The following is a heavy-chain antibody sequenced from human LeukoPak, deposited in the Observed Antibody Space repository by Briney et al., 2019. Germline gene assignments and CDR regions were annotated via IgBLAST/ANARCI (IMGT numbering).Heavy chain of an antibody. V-gene: IGHV1-69*06. CDR2: IIPIFGTA. CDR1: GGTFSSYA. D-gene: IGHD6-19*01. J-gene: IGHJ1*01. Sequence: SVKVSCKASGGTFSSYAISWVRQAPGQGLEWMGGIIPIFGTANYAQRFQGRVTITADKSTSTAYMELSSLRSEDTAVYYCARTGPIAVAGRRGETEYFQHWGQGTLVTVSS. CDR3: ARTGPIAVAGRRGETEYFQH.